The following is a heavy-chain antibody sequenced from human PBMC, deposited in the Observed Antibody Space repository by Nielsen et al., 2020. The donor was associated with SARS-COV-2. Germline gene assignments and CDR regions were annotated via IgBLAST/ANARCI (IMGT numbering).Heavy chain of an antibody. Sequence: VREAPGKGLEWVSYISSSSSTIYYADSVKGRFTISRDNAKNSLYLQMNSLRAEDTAVYYCAREVLLWFGELLSEYAFDIWDQGTMVTVSS. CDR3: AREVLLWFGELLSEYAFDI. D-gene: IGHD3-10*01. V-gene: IGHV3-48*01. CDR2: ISSSSSTI. J-gene: IGHJ3*02.